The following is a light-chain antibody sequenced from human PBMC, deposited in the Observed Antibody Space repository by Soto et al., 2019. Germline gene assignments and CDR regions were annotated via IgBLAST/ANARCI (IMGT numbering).Light chain of an antibody. Sequence: ALTQPASVSGSPGQSITISCTGTSSDIGGYNYVSWYQQHPGKAPKLMIYEVTNRPSGVSNRFSGSKSGNTASLTISGLQAEDEADYYCSSYSSTSTLCVFGTGTKVTVL. CDR2: EVT. CDR3: SSYSSTSTLCV. CDR1: SSDIGGYNY. V-gene: IGLV2-14*01. J-gene: IGLJ1*01.